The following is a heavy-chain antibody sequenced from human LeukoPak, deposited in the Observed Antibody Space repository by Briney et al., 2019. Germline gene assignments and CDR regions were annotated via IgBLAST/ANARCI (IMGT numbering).Heavy chain of an antibody. V-gene: IGHV3-7*04. CDR1: GFTFSNYW. CDR2: IKHDGSAK. D-gene: IGHD3-10*01. CDR3: ARAYGSGNVNDPGFDY. Sequence: PGGSLRLSCAASGFTFSNYWMAWVRQAPGKGLEWVANIKHDGSAKYYVDSVKGRFTISRGDAKSPLYLQMNSLRAEDTAVYYCARAYGSGNVNDPGFDYWGQGTLVTVSS. J-gene: IGHJ4*02.